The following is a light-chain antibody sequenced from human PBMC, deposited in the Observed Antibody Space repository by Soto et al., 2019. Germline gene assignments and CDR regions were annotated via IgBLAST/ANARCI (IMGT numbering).Light chain of an antibody. CDR3: QHYNDWPQIT. Sequence: ETMMTQSPDTLSVSLGERATLSCRASQSLRSSLAWYQQKPGQAPRLLIYDASTRATGIPARFSGSGSGTDFTLTISGLQSEDFAVYYCQHYNDWPQITFGQGTRLEIK. V-gene: IGKV3-15*01. CDR2: DAS. CDR1: QSLRSS. J-gene: IGKJ5*01.